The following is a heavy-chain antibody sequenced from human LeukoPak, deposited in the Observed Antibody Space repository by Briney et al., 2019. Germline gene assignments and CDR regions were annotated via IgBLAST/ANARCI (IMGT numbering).Heavy chain of an antibody. V-gene: IGHV3-21*01. CDR1: GFTFSYNT. CDR2: ITSALNYI. J-gene: IGHJ4*02. CDR3: ARGELDAFFDY. Sequence: GGSLRLSCAASGFTFSYNTMNWVRQAPGKGLEWVASITSALNYIFYADSVKGRFTISRDNAKNSLYLQMTSLRAEDTAVYYCARGELDAFFDYWGQGTLVTVSS. D-gene: IGHD1-7*01.